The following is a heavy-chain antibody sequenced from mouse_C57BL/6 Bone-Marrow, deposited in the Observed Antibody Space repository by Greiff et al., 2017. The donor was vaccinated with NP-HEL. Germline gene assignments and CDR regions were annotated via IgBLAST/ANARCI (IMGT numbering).Heavy chain of an antibody. CDR1: GFTFSDYG. Sequence: EVKLMESGGGLVQPGGSLKLSCAASGFTFSDYGMAWVRQAPRKGPEWVAFISNLAYSIYYADTVTGRFTISRENAKNTLYLEMSSLRSEDTAMYYCARSYYGNYQDWYFDVWGTGTTVTVSS. J-gene: IGHJ1*03. CDR2: ISNLAYSI. CDR3: ARSYYGNYQDWYFDV. V-gene: IGHV5-15*01. D-gene: IGHD2-10*01.